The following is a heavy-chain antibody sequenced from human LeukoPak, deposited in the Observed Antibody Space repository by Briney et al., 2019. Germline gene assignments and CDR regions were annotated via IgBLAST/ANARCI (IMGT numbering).Heavy chain of an antibody. V-gene: IGHV3-11*01. Sequence: GGSLRLSCAASGFTFSDCYMSWIRQAPGKGLEWVSYISSSGSTIYYADSVKGRFTISRDNAKNSLYLQMNSLRAEDTAVYYCARVPTTTVTVDYWGQGTLVTVSS. CDR1: GFTFSDCY. J-gene: IGHJ4*02. CDR3: ARVPTTTVTVDY. CDR2: ISSSGSTI. D-gene: IGHD4-17*01.